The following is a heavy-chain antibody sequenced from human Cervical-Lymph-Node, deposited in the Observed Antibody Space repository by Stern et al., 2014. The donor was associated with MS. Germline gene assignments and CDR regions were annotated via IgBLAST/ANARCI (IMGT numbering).Heavy chain of an antibody. CDR3: ARGTGDLKH. D-gene: IGHD7-27*01. J-gene: IGHJ1*01. V-gene: IGHV1-18*01. CDR2: ISGYSPNT. CDR1: GYTFSTFG. Sequence: QVQLVESGPEVTKPGASVKVSCRASGYTFSTFGISWVRQAPGQGLEWMGWISGYSPNTNYAQKFQGRVTLTTDTSTSTAYMELRSLRSDDTAMYYCARGTGDLKHWGQGTLVTVSS.